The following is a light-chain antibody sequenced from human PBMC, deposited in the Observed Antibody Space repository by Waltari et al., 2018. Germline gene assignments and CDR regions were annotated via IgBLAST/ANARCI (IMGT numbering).Light chain of an antibody. CDR3: QQSYGTPLT. Sequence: DIQMTQSPSSLSAFVGDRVTITCRASQTIRNFLNWYQQKPGKAPKLLIDGASSLQSGVPLRFSGGGSGTDFTLTISSLQPEDFATYYCQQSYGTPLTFGGGTKVEIK. J-gene: IGKJ4*01. CDR2: GAS. CDR1: QTIRNF. V-gene: IGKV1-39*01.